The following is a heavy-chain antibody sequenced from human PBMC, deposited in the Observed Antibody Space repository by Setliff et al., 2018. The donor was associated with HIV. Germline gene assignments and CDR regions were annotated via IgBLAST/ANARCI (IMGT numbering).Heavy chain of an antibody. CDR3: AKDGGGDYYYYYMDV. CDR1: GFTFSSYG. V-gene: IGHV3-33*06. CDR2: IWYDGSNK. D-gene: IGHD2-15*01. Sequence: GGSLRLSCAASGFTFSSYGIHWVRQAPGKGLEWVALIWYDGSNKYYADSVKGRFTISRDNSKNTLYIQMNSLRAEDTAVYYCAKDGGGDYYYYYMDVWGKGTTVTVSS. J-gene: IGHJ6*03.